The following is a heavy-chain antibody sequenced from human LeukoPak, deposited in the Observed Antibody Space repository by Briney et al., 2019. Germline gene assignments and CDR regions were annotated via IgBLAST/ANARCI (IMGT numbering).Heavy chain of an antibody. V-gene: IGHV4-39*01. CDR2: IYYSGST. J-gene: IGHJ4*02. CDR3: ARLGSAKAPGGD. Sequence: SETLSLTCTVSGGSISSSSYYWGWIRQPPGKGLEWIGSIYYSGSTYHNPSLKTRVTTSLDTSKNQFSLKLSSVTAADTAVYYCARLGSAKAPGGDWGQGTLVTVSS. CDR1: GGSISSSSYY. D-gene: IGHD3-10*01.